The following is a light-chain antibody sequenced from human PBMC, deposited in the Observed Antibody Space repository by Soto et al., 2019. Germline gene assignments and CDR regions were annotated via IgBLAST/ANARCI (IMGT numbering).Light chain of an antibody. CDR3: RSYAGSNNYV. CDR1: SSDVGAYTY. Sequence: TLTQLPSASGSPGQSVTISCTGTSSDVGAYTYVTWYQQHPGKAPKLMIYGVTERPSGVPDRFSGSKSGNTASLTVSGLQTEDEAYYYCRSYAGSNNYVFGTGTKVTVL. CDR2: GVT. V-gene: IGLV2-8*01. J-gene: IGLJ1*01.